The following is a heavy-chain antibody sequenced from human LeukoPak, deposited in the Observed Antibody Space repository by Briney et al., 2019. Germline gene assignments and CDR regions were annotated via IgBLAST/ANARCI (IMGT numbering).Heavy chain of an antibody. CDR3: ATIPGVRGTYYDFWSGYHDY. J-gene: IGHJ4*02. V-gene: IGHV3-30*04. Sequence: PGGSLRLSCAASGFTFSSYAMHWVRQAPGKGLEWVAVISYDGSNKYYADSVKGRFTISRDNSKNTLYLQMNSLRAEDTAVYYCATIPGVRGTYYDFWSGYHDYWGQGTLVTVSS. CDR1: GFTFSSYA. D-gene: IGHD3-3*01. CDR2: ISYDGSNK.